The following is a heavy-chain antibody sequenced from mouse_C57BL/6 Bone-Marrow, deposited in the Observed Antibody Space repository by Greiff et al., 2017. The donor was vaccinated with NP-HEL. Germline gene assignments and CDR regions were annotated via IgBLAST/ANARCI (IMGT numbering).Heavy chain of an antibody. CDR2: IDPENGDT. D-gene: IGHD2-10*02. CDR1: GFNIKDDY. V-gene: IGHV14-4*01. CDR3: TTWILRYFDV. Sequence: VQLQQSGAELVRPGASVKLSCTASGFNIKDDYMHWVKQRPEQGLEWIGWIDPENGDTEYASKFQGKATITADTSSNTAYLQLSSLTSEDTAVYYCTTWILRYFDVWGTGTTVTVSS. J-gene: IGHJ1*03.